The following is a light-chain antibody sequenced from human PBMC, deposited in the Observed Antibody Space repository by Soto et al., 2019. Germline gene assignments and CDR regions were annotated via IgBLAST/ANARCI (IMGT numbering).Light chain of an antibody. V-gene: IGKV3-20*01. J-gene: IGKJ5*01. Sequence: EIVLTHSPDTLSLSPGERATLSCRASLTVRDNYLAWYQQKAGQAPRLVIYGASTRATGIPDRFSASGSGTDFTLTISRLEPEDFAVYYCQKYGSSPRITFGQGTRLEIK. CDR1: LTVRDNY. CDR2: GAS. CDR3: QKYGSSPRIT.